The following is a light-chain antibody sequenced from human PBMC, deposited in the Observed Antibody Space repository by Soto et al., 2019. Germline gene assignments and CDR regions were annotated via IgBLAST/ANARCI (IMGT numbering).Light chain of an antibody. V-gene: IGKV3-20*01. Sequence: IVLPQSPGTLSLSPFERANLSGMSSQSVSSSYLAWYQQKPGQAPSLLIYGASRRATGIPDRFSGSGSGTDFTLTISSLQPEDFATYFCQQSYTTPITFGQGTRREIK. CDR3: QQSYTTPIT. J-gene: IGKJ5*01. CDR1: QSVSSSY. CDR2: GAS.